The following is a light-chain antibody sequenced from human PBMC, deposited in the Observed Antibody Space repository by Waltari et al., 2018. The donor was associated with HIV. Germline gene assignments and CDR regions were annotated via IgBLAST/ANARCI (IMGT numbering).Light chain of an antibody. CDR3: SSYAGSDNRV. CDR2: EVT. Sequence: QSALTQPPSASGSPGQSVSISCTGTSNDVGGYNYVSWYQQYPGKAPKLIIYEVTKRPAGVPDRFSGSKSGNTASLTVSGLQTDDEADYYCSSYAGSDNRVFGTGTKVTV. V-gene: IGLV2-8*01. CDR1: SNDVGGYNY. J-gene: IGLJ1*01.